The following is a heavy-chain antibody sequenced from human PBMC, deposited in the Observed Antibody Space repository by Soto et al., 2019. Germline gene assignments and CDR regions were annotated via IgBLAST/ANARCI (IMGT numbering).Heavy chain of an antibody. D-gene: IGHD3-22*01. CDR1: GYTFTSYG. CDR2: ISAYNGNT. Sequence: GASVKVSCKASGYTFTSYGISWVRQAPGQGLEWMGWISAYNGNTNYAQKLQGRVTMTTDTSTSTAYMELRSLRSDDTAVYYCAKHYYDSSGYPGLLDYWGQGTLVTVSS. V-gene: IGHV1-18*01. J-gene: IGHJ4*02. CDR3: AKHYYDSSGYPGLLDY.